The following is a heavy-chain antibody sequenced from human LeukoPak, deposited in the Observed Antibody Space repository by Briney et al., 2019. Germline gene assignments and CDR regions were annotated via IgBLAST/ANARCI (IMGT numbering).Heavy chain of an antibody. D-gene: IGHD4-17*01. CDR1: GYTFTSYD. V-gene: IGHV1-2*02. CDR3: ARVVYGDYGRDNWFDP. CDR2: INPNSGGT. Sequence: ASVKVSCKASGYTFTSYDINWVRQATGQGLEWMGWINPNSGGTNYAQKFQGRVTMTRDTSISTAYMELSRLRSDDTAVYYCARVVYGDYGRDNWFDPWGQGTLVTVSS. J-gene: IGHJ5*02.